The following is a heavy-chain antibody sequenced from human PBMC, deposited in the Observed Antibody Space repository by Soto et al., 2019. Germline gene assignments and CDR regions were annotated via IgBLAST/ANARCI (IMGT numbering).Heavy chain of an antibody. Sequence: SCAASGFTFSSYAMSWVLQAPGKGLEWVSAISGSGGSTYYADSVKGRFTISRDNSKNTAYLQMNSLKTEDTAVYYCTPMRVFSGDYVLFGYWGQGTLVTVSS. CDR2: ISGSGGST. D-gene: IGHD4-17*01. J-gene: IGHJ4*02. V-gene: IGHV3-23*01. CDR1: GFTFSSYA. CDR3: TPMRVFSGDYVLFGY.